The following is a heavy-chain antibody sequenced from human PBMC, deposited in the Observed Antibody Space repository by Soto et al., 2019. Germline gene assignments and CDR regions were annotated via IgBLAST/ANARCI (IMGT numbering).Heavy chain of an antibody. V-gene: IGHV3-21*01. D-gene: IGHD6-6*01. CDR3: ARGIAARFLSGYYYGMDV. J-gene: IGHJ6*02. CDR1: GFTFSSYS. Sequence: PGGSLRLSCAASGFTFSSYSMNWVRQAPGKGLEWVSSISSSSSYIYYADSVKGRFTISRDNAKNSLYLQMNSLRAEDTAVYYCARGIAARFLSGYYYGMDVWGQGTTVTVSS. CDR2: ISSSSSYI.